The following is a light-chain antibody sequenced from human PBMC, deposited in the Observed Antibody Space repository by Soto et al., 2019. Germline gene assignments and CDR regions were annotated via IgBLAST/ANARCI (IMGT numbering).Light chain of an antibody. CDR2: GAS. CDR3: QPHNNWPVVT. V-gene: IGKV3-15*01. Sequence: VMARAAATLSMSPGERATLSCRASRSISSNLAWYQQKPGQAPRLLIYGASTRATGISARFSGSGSGTEFTLTINSLQSEDFAMYYCQPHNNWPVVTFGGGTKVDIK. J-gene: IGKJ4*01. CDR1: RSISSN.